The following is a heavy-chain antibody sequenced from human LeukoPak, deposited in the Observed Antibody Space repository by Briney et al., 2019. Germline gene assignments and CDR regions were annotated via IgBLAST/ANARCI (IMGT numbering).Heavy chain of an antibody. CDR1: GFTFSSYA. J-gene: IGHJ5*02. D-gene: IGHD6-13*01. Sequence: GGSLRLSCAASGFTFSSYAMHWVRQAPGKGLEWVAVISYDGSNKYYADSVKGRFTISRDNAKNSLYLQMNSLRAEDTAVYYCAREIAAAAQDNWFDPWGQGTLVTVSS. V-gene: IGHV3-30-3*01. CDR2: ISYDGSNK. CDR3: AREIAAAAQDNWFDP.